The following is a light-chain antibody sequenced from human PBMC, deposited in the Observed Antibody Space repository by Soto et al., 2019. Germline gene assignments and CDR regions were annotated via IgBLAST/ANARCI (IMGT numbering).Light chain of an antibody. CDR2: GAS. Sequence: EIVLTQSPGTVSLSPGERATLSCRASQSVSTSHLAWYQQKPGQAPRLLIYGASNRATGIPDRFSASGSGTDFTLTISRLEPEDFAVYYCQQYGSSITFGQGTRLEI. CDR3: QQYGSSIT. V-gene: IGKV3-20*01. CDR1: QSVSTSH. J-gene: IGKJ5*01.